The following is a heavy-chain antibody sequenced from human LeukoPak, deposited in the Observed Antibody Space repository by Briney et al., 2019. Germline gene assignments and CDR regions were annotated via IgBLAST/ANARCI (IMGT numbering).Heavy chain of an antibody. CDR3: AREGLGDSSGYYLGH. CDR1: GFTFSSYG. CDR2: IWYDGSNK. D-gene: IGHD3-22*01. J-gene: IGHJ4*02. Sequence: GGSLRLSCAASGFTFSSYGMHWVRQAPGKGLEWVAVIWYDGSNKYYADSVKGRFTISRDNSKNTLYLQMNSLRAEDTAVYYCAREGLGDSSGYYLGHWGQGTLVTVS. V-gene: IGHV3-33*01.